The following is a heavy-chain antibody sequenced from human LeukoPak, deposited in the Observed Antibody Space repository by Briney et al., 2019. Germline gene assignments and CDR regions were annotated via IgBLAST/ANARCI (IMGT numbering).Heavy chain of an antibody. J-gene: IGHJ4*02. CDR3: ARRGYSSGWYYFDY. CDR1: GGSISSSSYY. CDR2: IYYSGST. V-gene: IGHV4-39*01. Sequence: SETLSLTCTVSGGSISSSSYYWGWIRQPPGKGLEWIGSIYYSGSTYYSPSLKSRVTISVDTSKNQFSLKLSSVTAADTAVYYCARRGYSSGWYYFDYWGQGTLVTVSS. D-gene: IGHD6-19*01.